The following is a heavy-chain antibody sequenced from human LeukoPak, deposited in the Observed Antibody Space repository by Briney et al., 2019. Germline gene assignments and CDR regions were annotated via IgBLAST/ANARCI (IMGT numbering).Heavy chain of an antibody. V-gene: IGHV1-18*01. CDR1: GYSFNTFG. Sequence: GASVKVSCTTSGYSFNTFGLTWVRQAPGQGLEWPGWISPYNGKTNYAPKVQGRVTLTTDTSARTAYMELRSLRSDDTAVYYCARDVGVSGLLLVFDYWGQGTLVTVSS. D-gene: IGHD2-21*01. CDR2: ISPYNGKT. CDR3: ARDVGVSGLLLVFDY. J-gene: IGHJ4*02.